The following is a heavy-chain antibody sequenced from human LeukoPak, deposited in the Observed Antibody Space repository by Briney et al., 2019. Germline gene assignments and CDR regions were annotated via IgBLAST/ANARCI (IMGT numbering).Heavy chain of an antibody. V-gene: IGHV3-23*01. D-gene: IGHD3-16*01. CDR1: GFTFSTCA. Sequence: GGSLRLSCAASGFTFSTCAMSWVRQAPGKGLEWVSTISGGGRSTDYADSVKGLFTISRDNSKNTLYLQMNSLKAEDTAVYYCASNWAYDYVVQSYWGQGTLVTVSS. CDR3: ASNWAYDYVVQSY. J-gene: IGHJ4*02. CDR2: ISGGGRST.